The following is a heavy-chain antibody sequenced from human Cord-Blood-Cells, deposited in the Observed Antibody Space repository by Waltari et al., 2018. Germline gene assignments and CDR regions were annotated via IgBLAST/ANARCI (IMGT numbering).Heavy chain of an antibody. D-gene: IGHD6-6*01. J-gene: IGHJ4*02. CDR1: GFTVSSNY. CDR2: IYSGAST. CDR3: ARVALGN. V-gene: IGHV3-53*02. Sequence: EVQLVETGGGLIQPGGSLRLSCAASGFTVSSNYMSWVRQAPGKGLGWVSVIYSGASTYYADTVKGRFTICRDNSKNTLYLQMNSRRAEATAVYYCARVALGNWGQGTLVTVSS.